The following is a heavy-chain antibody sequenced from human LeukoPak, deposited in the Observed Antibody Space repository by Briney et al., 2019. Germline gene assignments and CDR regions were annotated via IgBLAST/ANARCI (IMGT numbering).Heavy chain of an antibody. CDR1: GFTFSSYW. CDR3: ARTAIGYSDYSGYYFDY. Sequence: GGSLRLSCGASGFTFSSYWMHWVRQAPGKGLVWVSRINRDGSDTKYADSVKGRFTISRDNAKNTLYLQMNGLRAEDTAVYYCARTAIGYSDYSGYYFDYWGQGSLATVSS. J-gene: IGHJ4*02. D-gene: IGHD2-15*01. V-gene: IGHV3-74*01. CDR2: INRDGSDT.